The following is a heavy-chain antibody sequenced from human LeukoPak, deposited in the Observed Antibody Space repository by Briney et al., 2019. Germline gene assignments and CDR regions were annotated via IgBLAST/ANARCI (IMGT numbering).Heavy chain of an antibody. CDR3: TRVPGLGYYDTSGYYYFDY. D-gene: IGHD3-22*01. J-gene: IGHJ4*02. V-gene: IGHV3-49*04. CDR1: GFTFADFG. Sequence: GRSLRLSCTTSGFTFADFGVSWVRQAPGKGLEWVGFIRSQKYGGTTELVASVKDRFTISRDDSTSIAYLQMDSLKTEDTAMYFCTRVPGLGYYDTSGYYYFDYWGQGTLVTVSS. CDR2: IRSQKYGGTT.